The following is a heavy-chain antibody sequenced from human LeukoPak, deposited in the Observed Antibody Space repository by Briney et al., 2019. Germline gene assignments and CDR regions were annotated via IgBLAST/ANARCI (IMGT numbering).Heavy chain of an antibody. D-gene: IGHD6-19*01. J-gene: IGHJ5*02. CDR3: ARGRGSGWFLSLRRNWFDP. CDR2: MNPNSGNT. Sequence: APVKVSCKASGYTFTSYDINWVRQATGQGLEWMGWMNPNSGNTGYAQKFQGRVTMTRNTSISTAYMELSSLRSEDTAVYYCARGRGSGWFLSLRRNWFDPWGQGTLVTVSS. V-gene: IGHV1-8*01. CDR1: GYTFTSYD.